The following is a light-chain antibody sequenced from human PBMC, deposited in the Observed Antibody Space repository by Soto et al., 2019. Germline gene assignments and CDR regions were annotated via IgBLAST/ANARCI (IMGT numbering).Light chain of an antibody. V-gene: IGLV2-14*01. CDR1: SSDVGGYNY. CDR2: DVS. CDR3: SSYTSSSTYYV. J-gene: IGLJ1*01. Sequence: QSALTQPASVSGSPGQSITISCTGTSSDVGGYNYVSWYQQHPGKAPKLMIYDVSNRPSGVSNRFSGSKSGNTASLTISGLQAEDAADYYCSSYTSSSTYYVFGTGTKLT.